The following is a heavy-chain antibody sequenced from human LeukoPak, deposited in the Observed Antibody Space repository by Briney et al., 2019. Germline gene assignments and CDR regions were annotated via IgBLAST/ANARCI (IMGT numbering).Heavy chain of an antibody. CDR3: ARAGSGYTSPSDY. CDR1: GFTLSSYS. Sequence: GGSLRLSCAVSGFTLSSYSMKWVRQAPGKGLEWVSSISSSSLYIYYGDSVKGRFTISRDNAKHSVYLQMDRLRAEDTAVYYCARAGSGYTSPSDYWGQGTLVTVSS. CDR2: ISSSSLYI. V-gene: IGHV3-21*01. J-gene: IGHJ4*02. D-gene: IGHD6-13*01.